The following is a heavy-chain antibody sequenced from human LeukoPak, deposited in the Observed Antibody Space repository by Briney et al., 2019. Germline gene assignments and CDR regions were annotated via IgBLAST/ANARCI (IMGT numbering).Heavy chain of an antibody. Sequence: GGSLRLSCAASVFTFSTYGFHWVRQAPGKGLEWVAFISYDGSDNYYAASVKGRFTISRDNSKNTLYLRMNSLRPEDTAVYYCAKGRGDYDDFRLGYWGQGTLVTVSS. CDR3: AKGRGDYDDFRLGY. D-gene: IGHD4-17*01. V-gene: IGHV3-30*02. CDR1: VFTFSTYG. CDR2: ISYDGSDN. J-gene: IGHJ4*02.